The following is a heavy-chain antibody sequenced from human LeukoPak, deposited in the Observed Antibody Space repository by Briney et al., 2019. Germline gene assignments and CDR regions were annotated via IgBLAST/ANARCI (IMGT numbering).Heavy chain of an antibody. CDR3: ARAPEVVVPAAVYEAFDI. CDR1: GFTFSTYS. CDR2: ISSSSSTI. V-gene: IGHV3-48*04. J-gene: IGHJ3*02. D-gene: IGHD2-2*01. Sequence: PGGSLRLSCAASGFTFSTYSINWVRQAPGKGLEWVSYISSSSSTIYYADSVKGRFTISRDNAKNSLYLQMNSLRAEDTAVYYCARAPEVVVPAAVYEAFDIWGQGTMVTVSS.